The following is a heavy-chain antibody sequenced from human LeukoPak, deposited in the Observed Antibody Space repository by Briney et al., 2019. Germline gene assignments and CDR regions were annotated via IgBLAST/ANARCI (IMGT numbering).Heavy chain of an antibody. D-gene: IGHD3-22*01. V-gene: IGHV3-30*03. CDR1: GFTFSTFV. CDR2: ISYDGSNK. J-gene: IGHJ3*02. Sequence: GGSLRLSCAASGFTFSTFVMHWVHQAPGKELEWVAVISYDGSNKYYAESVKGRFTISRDNSKNTLYLQMNSLRAEDTAVYYCARDRPMIVVADAFDIWGQGTMVTVSS. CDR3: ARDRPMIVVADAFDI.